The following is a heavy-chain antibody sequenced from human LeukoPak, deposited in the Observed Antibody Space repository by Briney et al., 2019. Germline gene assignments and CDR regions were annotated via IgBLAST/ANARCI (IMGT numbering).Heavy chain of an antibody. CDR2: ISGSGGST. CDR3: AKDPAEREWGDSSGYYPHYFDY. Sequence: PGGSLRLSCAASGFTFSSYAMSWVRQAPGKGLEWVSAISGSGGSTYYADSVKGRFTISRDNSKNTLYLQMNSLRAEDTAVYYCAKDPAEREWGDSSGYYPHYFDYWGQGTLVTVSS. D-gene: IGHD3-22*01. J-gene: IGHJ4*02. CDR1: GFTFSSYA. V-gene: IGHV3-23*01.